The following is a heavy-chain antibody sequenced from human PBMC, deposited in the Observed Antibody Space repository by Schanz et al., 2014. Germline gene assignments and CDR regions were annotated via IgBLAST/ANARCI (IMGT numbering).Heavy chain of an antibody. CDR2: ISAYNGHT. D-gene: IGHD5-18*01. J-gene: IGHJ3*02. Sequence: QVQLVQSGAEVKKPGSSVKVSCKASGGTFSSYTISWVRQAPGQGLEWMGWISAYNGHTDYAQKLQGRVTLTTDTSTSTAYMELRNLRSDDTAVYYCARGGYSYALSAFDIWGQGTMVTVSS. V-gene: IGHV1-18*01. CDR1: GGTFSSYT. CDR3: ARGGYSYALSAFDI.